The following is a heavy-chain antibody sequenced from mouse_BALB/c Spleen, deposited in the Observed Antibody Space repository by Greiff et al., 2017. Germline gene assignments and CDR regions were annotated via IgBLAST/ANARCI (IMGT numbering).Heavy chain of an antibody. CDR1: GFSLTSYG. CDR2: IWAGGST. Sequence: VKVVESGPGLVAPSQSLSITCTVSGFSLTSYGVHWVRQPPGKGLEWLGVIWAGGSTNYNSALMSRLSISKDNSKSQVFLKMNSLQTDDTAMYYCARGGGTTEVSCAYWGQGTLVTVSA. CDR3: ARGGGTTEVSCAY. J-gene: IGHJ3*01. D-gene: IGHD1-1*01. V-gene: IGHV2-9*02.